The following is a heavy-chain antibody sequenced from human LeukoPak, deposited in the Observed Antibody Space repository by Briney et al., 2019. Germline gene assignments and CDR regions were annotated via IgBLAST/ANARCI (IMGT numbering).Heavy chain of an antibody. Sequence: PSETLSLTCTVSGGSISSHYWSWIRQPPGKGLEWIGYISYSGSTNYNPSLKSRVNISVDTSKNQFSLKLSSVTAADTAVYYCARQGYKSGWYPTFDFWGPGTQVIVSS. V-gene: IGHV4-59*08. J-gene: IGHJ4*02. D-gene: IGHD6-19*01. CDR3: ARQGYKSGWYPTFDF. CDR1: GGSISSHY. CDR2: ISYSGST.